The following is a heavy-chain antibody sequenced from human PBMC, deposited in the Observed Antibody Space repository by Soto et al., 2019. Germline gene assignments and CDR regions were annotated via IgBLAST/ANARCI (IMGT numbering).Heavy chain of an antibody. CDR3: ARDGSESYGLDV. D-gene: IGHD3-10*01. CDR1: GGSISSYY. J-gene: IGHJ6*02. CDR2: IYNGGNT. V-gene: IGHV4-4*07. Sequence: SETLSLTCTVSGGSISSYYWSWIRQSAGKGLEWIGRIYNGGNTQYNPSLKSRVTMSADTSKNQFSLRLNSVTAADTAVYYCARDGSESYGLDVWGQGTKVTVSS.